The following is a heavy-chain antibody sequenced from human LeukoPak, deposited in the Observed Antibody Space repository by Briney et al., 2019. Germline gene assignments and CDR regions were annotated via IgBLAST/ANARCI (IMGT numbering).Heavy chain of an antibody. D-gene: IGHD6-13*01. V-gene: IGHV4-39*07. CDR1: GGSISSSSYY. Sequence: SETLSLTCTVSGGSISSSSYYWGWIRQPPGKGLEWIGSIYYSGSTYYNPSLKSRVTISVDTSKNQFSLKLSSVTAADTAVYYCARDGPGIAAAGRFDYWGQGTLVTVSS. CDR3: ARDGPGIAAAGRFDY. CDR2: IYYSGST. J-gene: IGHJ4*02.